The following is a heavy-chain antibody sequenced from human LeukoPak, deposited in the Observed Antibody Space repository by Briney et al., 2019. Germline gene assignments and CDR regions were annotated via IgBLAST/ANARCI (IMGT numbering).Heavy chain of an antibody. D-gene: IGHD6-19*01. V-gene: IGHV4-61*02. CDR2: IYTSGST. J-gene: IGHJ5*02. CDR1: GGSISSGSYY. CDR3: ARGRSGWYPRPDSNWFDP. Sequence: SETLSLTCTVSGGSISSGSYYWSWIRQPAGKGLEWIGRIYTSGSTNYNPFLKSRVTISVDTSKNQFSLKLSSVTAADTAVYYCARGRSGWYPRPDSNWFDPWGQGTLVTVSS.